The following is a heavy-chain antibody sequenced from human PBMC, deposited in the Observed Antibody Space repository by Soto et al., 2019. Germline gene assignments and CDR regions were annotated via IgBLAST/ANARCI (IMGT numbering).Heavy chain of an antibody. J-gene: IGHJ5*02. Sequence: QVTLKESGPVLVNPTETLTLTCTVSGFSLSNARMGVSWIRQPPGKALEWLAHIFSDDEKSYSTSLKSRLTISKDTSKSQVVLTMTNMDPVDTATYYCARTYGAGRLGVWFDPWGQGTLVTVSS. D-gene: IGHD3-16*01. CDR2: IFSDDEK. V-gene: IGHV2-26*01. CDR1: GFSLSNARMG. CDR3: ARTYGAGRLGVWFDP.